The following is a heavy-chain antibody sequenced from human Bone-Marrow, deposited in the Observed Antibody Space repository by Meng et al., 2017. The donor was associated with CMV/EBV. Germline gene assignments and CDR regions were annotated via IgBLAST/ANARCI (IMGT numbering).Heavy chain of an antibody. CDR1: GFTFSSYA. J-gene: IGHJ2*01. V-gene: IGHV3-30-3*01. CDR2: IPYDGSNK. D-gene: IGHD3-3*01. CDR3: ARAIPYYDFWSGYSPGWYFDL. Sequence: SLKISCAASGFTFSSYAMNWVRHAPGKGLERVAVIPYDGSNKYYADSVKGRFTISRDNAKNSLYLQMNSLRAEDTAVYYSARAIPYYDFWSGYSPGWYFDLWGRGTLVTVSS.